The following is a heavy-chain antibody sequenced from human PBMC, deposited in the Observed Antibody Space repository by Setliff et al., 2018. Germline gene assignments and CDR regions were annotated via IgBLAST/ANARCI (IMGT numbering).Heavy chain of an antibody. CDR1: GFIFSNYA. D-gene: IGHD3-10*01. CDR2: ISYDGSSQ. V-gene: IGHV3-30*03. J-gene: IGHJ6*03. CDR3: TTEPHYGSGYYYYMDV. Sequence: PGGSLRLSCAASGFIFSNYAMHWVRQAPGKGLEWVAIISYDGSSQYYADSVKGRFTISRDNSKNTLSLQMDSLRSEDTAVYYCTTEPHYGSGYYYYMDVWGKGTTVTVSS.